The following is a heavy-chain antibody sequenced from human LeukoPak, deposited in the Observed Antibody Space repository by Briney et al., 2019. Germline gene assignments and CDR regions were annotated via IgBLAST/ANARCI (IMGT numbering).Heavy chain of an antibody. Sequence: GGSLRLSCAASGFTLSDYWMNWVRQVPGKGPVWVSHISTVGRNIAYADSVKGRFAISRDSAKNTLYLQMNSLRVEDTAVYYCVRDGGGTTPYDCWGQGSLVTVSS. J-gene: IGHJ4*02. D-gene: IGHD1-7*01. V-gene: IGHV3-74*01. CDR2: ISTVGRNI. CDR3: VRDGGGTTPYDC. CDR1: GFTLSDYW.